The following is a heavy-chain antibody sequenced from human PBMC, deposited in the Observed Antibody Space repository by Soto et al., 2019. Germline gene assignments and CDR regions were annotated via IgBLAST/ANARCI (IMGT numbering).Heavy chain of an antibody. CDR2: IYSGGDT. CDR1: GFTVNANY. D-gene: IGHD3-10*01. Sequence: EVQLLESGGGLIQPGGSLRLSCAASGFTVNANYMSWVRQAPGKGLDWVSVIYSGGDTYYADSVKGRFTISRDNSKNTLYLQMNSLRAEDTAVYYCARDFGSYLDYWGQGTLVTVSS. V-gene: IGHV3-53*01. J-gene: IGHJ4*02. CDR3: ARDFGSYLDY.